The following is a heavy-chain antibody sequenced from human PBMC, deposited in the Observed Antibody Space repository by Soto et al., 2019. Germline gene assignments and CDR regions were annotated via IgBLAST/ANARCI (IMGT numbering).Heavy chain of an antibody. V-gene: IGHV3-30-3*01. D-gene: IGHD3-22*01. CDR1: GFTFSSYA. CDR3: ARDLFYYDGSGYYPLGY. Sequence: GGSLRLSCAASGFTFSSYAMHWVRQAPGKGLEWVAVISYAGSNKYYADSVKGRFTISRDNSKNTLYLQMNSLRAEDTAVYYCARDLFYYDGSGYYPLGYWGQGTLVTVSS. J-gene: IGHJ4*02. CDR2: ISYAGSNK.